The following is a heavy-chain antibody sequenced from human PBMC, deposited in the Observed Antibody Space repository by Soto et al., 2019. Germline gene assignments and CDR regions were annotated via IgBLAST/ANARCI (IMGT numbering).Heavy chain of an antibody. V-gene: IGHV5-10-1*01. Sequence: GQSLKISCEGSRYCFASYSISWVRQMPGKGLEWMGRIDPSDSYTNYSPSFQGHVTISADKSISTAYLQWSSLKASDTAMYSCARLVYSGLSSGNYNWFSPSAQRALVIVSS. J-gene: IGHJ5*02. D-gene: IGHD5-12*01. CDR1: RYCFASYS. CDR3: ARLVYSGLSSGNYNWFSP. CDR2: IDPSDSYT.